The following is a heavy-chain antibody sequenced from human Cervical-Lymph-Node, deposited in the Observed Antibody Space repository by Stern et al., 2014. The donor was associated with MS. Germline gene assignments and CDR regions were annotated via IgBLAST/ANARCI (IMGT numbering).Heavy chain of an antibody. Sequence: VQLVESGGTVVHPGTSLRLSCEGSGFTFSNHGMNWVRRAPGKGLAWVASLWFDGGNKKYEDSVMDRFTISTDNSTKTLYLHMDTLRVEDTAVYYCARSSSSGWDYWGPGTLVTVSS. J-gene: IGHJ4*02. V-gene: IGHV3-33*08. CDR2: LWFDGGNK. D-gene: IGHD6-25*01. CDR3: ARSSSSGWDY. CDR1: GFTFSNHG.